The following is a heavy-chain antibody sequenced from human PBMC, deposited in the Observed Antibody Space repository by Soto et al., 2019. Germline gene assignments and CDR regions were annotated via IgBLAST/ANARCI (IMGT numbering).Heavy chain of an antibody. V-gene: IGHV4-59*01. CDR1: GSSMTTYY. Sequence: SETLSLTCSVSGSSMTTYYWHWIRQAPGKGLEWIGFIYNSGRGSTGSNPSLTSRVTFSIETSKNQFSLKLDSVTAADTAVYYCARVYGKMVAVPPDFWGQGTLVTVSS. D-gene: IGHD3-10*01. CDR3: ARVYGKMVAVPPDF. CDR2: IYNSGRGST. J-gene: IGHJ4*02.